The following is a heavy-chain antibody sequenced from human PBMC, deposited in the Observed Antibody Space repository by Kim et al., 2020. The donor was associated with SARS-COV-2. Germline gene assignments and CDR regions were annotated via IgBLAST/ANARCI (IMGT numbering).Heavy chain of an antibody. CDR3: AKDRGGGGRWYDSSGYFDFDY. D-gene: IGHD3-22*01. CDR2: ISGSGGST. V-gene: IGHV3-23*01. Sequence: GGSLRLSCAASGFTFNSYAMSWVRQAPGKGLEWVSVISGSGGSTKYADSVKGRFTISRDNSKNTLYLQMNSLRAEDTAVYYCAKDRGGGGRWYDSSGYFDFDYWGQGTLVTVSS. J-gene: IGHJ4*02. CDR1: GFTFNSYA.